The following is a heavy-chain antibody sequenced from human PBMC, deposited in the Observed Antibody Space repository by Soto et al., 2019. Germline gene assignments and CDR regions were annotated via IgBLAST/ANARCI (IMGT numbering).Heavy chain of an antibody. Sequence: QVQLVESGGGVVQPGRSPRLSCAASGFTFSSYGMHWVRQAPGKGLEWVAVIWYDGSNKYYADSVKGRFTISRDNSKNTLYLQMNSLRAEDTAVYYCAREGIAARHAFDIWGQGTMVTVSS. V-gene: IGHV3-33*01. CDR3: AREGIAARHAFDI. CDR2: IWYDGSNK. CDR1: GFTFSSYG. J-gene: IGHJ3*02. D-gene: IGHD6-6*01.